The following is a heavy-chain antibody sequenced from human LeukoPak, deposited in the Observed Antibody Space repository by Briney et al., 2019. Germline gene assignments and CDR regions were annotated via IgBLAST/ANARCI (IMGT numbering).Heavy chain of an antibody. D-gene: IGHD3-9*01. Sequence: PSETLSLTCTVSGGSISSSSYYWGWIRQPPGKGLEWIGSIYYSGSTNYNPSLKSRVTISVDTSKNQFSLKLSSVTAADTAVYYCARQGGDDILTGPDAFDIWGQGTMVTVSS. J-gene: IGHJ3*02. CDR2: IYYSGST. CDR1: GGSISSSSYY. V-gene: IGHV4-39*01. CDR3: ARQGGDDILTGPDAFDI.